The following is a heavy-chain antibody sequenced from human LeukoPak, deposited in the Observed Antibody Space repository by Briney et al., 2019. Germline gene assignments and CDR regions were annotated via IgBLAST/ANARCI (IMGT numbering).Heavy chain of an antibody. CDR1: GYSFTIYW. CDR3: ARRNGDTIDY. CDR2: IYPGDSDS. J-gene: IGHJ4*02. D-gene: IGHD2-21*01. Sequence: GESLKIPCKGSGYSFTIYWIAWVRQMPGKGLEWMGIIYPGDSDSRYSPSFQGQVTFSTDKSISTAYLQWSSLKASDTAMYFCARRNGDTIDYWGQGTLVTVSS. V-gene: IGHV5-51*01.